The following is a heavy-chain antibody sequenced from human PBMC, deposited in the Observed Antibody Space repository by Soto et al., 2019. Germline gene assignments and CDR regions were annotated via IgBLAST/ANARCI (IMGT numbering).Heavy chain of an antibody. V-gene: IGHV1-18*01. CDR1: GYPFTHYG. CDR2: ISAYNGNT. CDR3: ARDRLEWLLVPTTDWFDP. J-gene: IGHJ5*02. Sequence: GASVKVSCKSSGYPFTHYGITWVRQAPGQGLEWMGWISAYNGNTNYAQKLQGRVTMTTDTSTSTAYMELRSLRSDDTAVYYCARDRLEWLLVPTTDWFDPWGQGTLVTVSS. D-gene: IGHD3-3*01.